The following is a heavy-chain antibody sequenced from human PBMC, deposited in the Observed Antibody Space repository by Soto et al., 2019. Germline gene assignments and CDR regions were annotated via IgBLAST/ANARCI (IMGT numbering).Heavy chain of an antibody. CDR1: GYTFTSYG. Sequence: QVQLVQSGAEVKKPGASVKVSCKASGYTFTSYGISWVRQAPGQGLEWMGWISAYNGNTNYAQKLQGRVTMTTDTSTSTAYMELSILRSDDTAVYYCARRGEKYRPNGESVWFDPWGQGTLVTVSS. CDR3: ARRGEKYRPNGESVWFDP. D-gene: IGHD6-6*01. V-gene: IGHV1-18*01. J-gene: IGHJ5*02. CDR2: ISAYNGNT.